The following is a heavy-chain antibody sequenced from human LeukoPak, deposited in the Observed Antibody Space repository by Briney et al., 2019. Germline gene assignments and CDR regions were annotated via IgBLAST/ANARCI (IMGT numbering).Heavy chain of an antibody. J-gene: IGHJ5*02. CDR3: ARPTARLGWFDP. CDR1: SGSISSSSYY. Sequence: SETLSLTCTVSSGSISSSSYYWGWIRQPPGKGLEWIGSIYYSGNTYYNPSLKSRVTISVETSRDQFSLKLSSVTAADTAVYYCARPTARLGWFDPWGQGTLVTVSS. CDR2: IYYSGNT. V-gene: IGHV4-39*01. D-gene: IGHD6-6*01.